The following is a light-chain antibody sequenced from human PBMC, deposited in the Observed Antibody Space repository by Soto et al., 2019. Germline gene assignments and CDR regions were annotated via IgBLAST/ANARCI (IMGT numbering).Light chain of an antibody. CDR2: DAS. Sequence: DCQRASSRQIPSASVGSIVTITCRASHNINRWLAWYQQKPGKAPKLLIYDASRLESGVPSRFGGSGSGTEFTLSISSLQPDDFAIYCCQEDNSYSERLGAGTKVDIK. CDR3: QEDNSYSER. CDR1: HNINRW. J-gene: IGKJ4*02. V-gene: IGKV1-5*01.